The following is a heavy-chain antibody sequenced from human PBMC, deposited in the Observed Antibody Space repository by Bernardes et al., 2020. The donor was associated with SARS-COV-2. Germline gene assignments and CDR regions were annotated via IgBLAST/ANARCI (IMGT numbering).Heavy chain of an antibody. CDR3: ARDVRERYYYDSSGSYLGGPDE. Sequence: ASVKVSCKASGYTFTRHGISWVRQAPGQGLDGMGWISAYHGNTNYAQKFQGRVTMTTDTSTSTAYMELRSLRSDDTAVYYCARDVRERYYYDSSGSYLGGPDECGRGTLVTVSS. CDR1: GYTFTRHG. J-gene: IGHJ4*02. D-gene: IGHD3-22*01. V-gene: IGHV1-18*01. CDR2: ISAYHGNT.